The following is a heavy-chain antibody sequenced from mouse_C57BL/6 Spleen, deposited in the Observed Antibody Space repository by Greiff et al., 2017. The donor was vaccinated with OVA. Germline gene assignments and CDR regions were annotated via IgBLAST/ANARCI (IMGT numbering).Heavy chain of an antibody. Sequence: VQLQQSGPELVKPGASVKMSCTASGYTFTDYNMHWVKQSHGKSLEWIGYINPNNGGTSYNQKFKGKATLTVNKSSSTAYMELRSLTSEDSAVYYCVPLYYGSSYAYFDVWGTGTTVTVSS. J-gene: IGHJ1*03. CDR2: INPNNGGT. V-gene: IGHV1-22*01. CDR3: VPLYYGSSYAYFDV. D-gene: IGHD1-1*01. CDR1: GYTFTDYN.